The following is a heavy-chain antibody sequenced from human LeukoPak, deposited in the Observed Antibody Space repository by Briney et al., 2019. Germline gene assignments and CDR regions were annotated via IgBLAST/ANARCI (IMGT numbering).Heavy chain of an antibody. J-gene: IGHJ4*02. CDR3: AREGGDIADTGFDY. D-gene: IGHD2-15*01. V-gene: IGHV3-7*01. CDR1: GFNFSSYR. Sequence: GGSLRLSCAASGFNFSSYRMSWVRQAPGKGLEWVANIEEDGSEKYYVDSVKGRFTISRDNAKNSLYMQMNSLRAEDTAVYYCAREGGDIADTGFDYWGQGTLVTVSS. CDR2: IEEDGSEK.